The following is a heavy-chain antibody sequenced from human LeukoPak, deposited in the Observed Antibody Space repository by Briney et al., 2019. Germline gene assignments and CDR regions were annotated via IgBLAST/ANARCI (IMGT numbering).Heavy chain of an antibody. V-gene: IGHV5-51*01. D-gene: IGHD1-1*01. J-gene: IGHJ6*03. CDR1: GYNFGNHW. CDR2: IYPDDSDT. Sequence: GESLKISCKGSGYNFGNHWIAWVRQMPGKGLEWMGIIYPDDSDTRYGPSFEGQVTISADKSTNTAYLQWSSLKAPDTAIYYCARHFNFIYYMDVWGKGTTVTVSS. CDR3: ARHFNFIYYMDV.